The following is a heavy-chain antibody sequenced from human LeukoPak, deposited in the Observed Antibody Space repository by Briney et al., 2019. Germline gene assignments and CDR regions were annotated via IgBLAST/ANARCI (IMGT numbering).Heavy chain of an antibody. CDR2: INPNSGGT. Sequence: GASVKVSCKASGYTFTGYYMHWVRQAPGQGLEWMGWINPNSGGTNYAQKFQGRVTMTRDTSISTAYMELSRLRSDDTAVYYCAREDVVVVAAGFDPWGQGTLVTVSS. CDR1: GYTFTGYY. CDR3: AREDVVVVAAGFDP. J-gene: IGHJ5*02. D-gene: IGHD2-15*01. V-gene: IGHV1-2*02.